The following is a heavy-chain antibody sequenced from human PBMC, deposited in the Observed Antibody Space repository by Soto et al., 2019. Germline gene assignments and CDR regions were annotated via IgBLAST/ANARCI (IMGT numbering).Heavy chain of an antibody. CDR2: ISAYNGNT. D-gene: IGHD2-2*01. V-gene: IGHV1-18*01. CDR1: GYTFTSYG. Sequence: ASVKVSCKASGYTFTSYGISWERQAPGQGLEWMGWISAYNGNTNYAQKLQGRVTMTTDTSTSTAYMELRSLRSDDTAVYYCARDLVVPAANNWFDPWGQGTLVTVSS. J-gene: IGHJ5*02. CDR3: ARDLVVPAANNWFDP.